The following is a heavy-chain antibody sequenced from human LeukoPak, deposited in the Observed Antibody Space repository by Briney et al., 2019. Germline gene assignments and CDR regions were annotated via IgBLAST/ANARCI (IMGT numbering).Heavy chain of an antibody. D-gene: IGHD6-19*01. J-gene: IGHJ4*02. Sequence: GGSLRLSCAASGLTVGNAWMSWVRQAPGKGLEWVGRIKSNSAGGATDFAAPVKGRFAMSRDNSKNILFLQMNSLESEDTGMYYCTTDKFSSGWYGGFDCWGQGTLVTVSS. CDR3: TTDKFSSGWYGGFDC. CDR1: GLTVGNAW. CDR2: IKSNSAGGAT. V-gene: IGHV3-15*01.